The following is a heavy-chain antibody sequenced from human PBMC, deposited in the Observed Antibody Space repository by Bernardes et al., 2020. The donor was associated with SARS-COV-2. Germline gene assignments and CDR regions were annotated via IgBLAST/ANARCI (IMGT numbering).Heavy chain of an antibody. J-gene: IGHJ6*02. D-gene: IGHD3-10*01. Sequence: GGSLRLSCAASGFTFGDYAMHWVRQAPGKCLEWVSGISWNSCSIGYADSVKGRFTISRDNAKNSLYLQMNSLRAEDTSLYYCASLDASYGSWMNYYYGMEVWGQGTKGTVCS. V-gene: IGHV3-9*01. CDR3: ASLDASYGSWMNYYYGMEV. CDR2: ISWNSCSI. CDR1: GFTFGDYA.